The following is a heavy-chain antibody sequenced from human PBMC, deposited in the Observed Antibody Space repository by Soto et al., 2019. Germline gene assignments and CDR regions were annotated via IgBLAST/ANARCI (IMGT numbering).Heavy chain of an antibody. CDR2: ITPVFGTP. CDR3: ARDLPSLEVRSYGMDV. D-gene: IGHD3-10*01. Sequence: ASVKVSCKVSGGTFSSYRFSWVRQAPGQGLEWMGGITPVFGTPDYAQKFQGRVTVTADRSTNTAYMELSRLTSEDTAVYYCARDLPSLEVRSYGMDVWGQGITVTVSS. J-gene: IGHJ6*02. V-gene: IGHV1-69*06. CDR1: GGTFSSYR.